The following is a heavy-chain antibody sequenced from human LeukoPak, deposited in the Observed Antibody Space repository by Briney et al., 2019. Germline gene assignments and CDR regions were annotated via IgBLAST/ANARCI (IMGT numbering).Heavy chain of an antibody. Sequence: PPQTLSLTCTVSGGSISSSTYSWNWIRQHPGKGLEWIGYVYYSGATYYNPSLKSRITVSVDTSKNQFSLKLSSVSAADTAVYYCASTTIFGPYFDYWGQGTLVTVSS. CDR1: GGSISSSTYS. V-gene: IGHV4-31*03. J-gene: IGHJ4*02. D-gene: IGHD3-3*01. CDR2: VYYSGAT. CDR3: ASTTIFGPYFDY.